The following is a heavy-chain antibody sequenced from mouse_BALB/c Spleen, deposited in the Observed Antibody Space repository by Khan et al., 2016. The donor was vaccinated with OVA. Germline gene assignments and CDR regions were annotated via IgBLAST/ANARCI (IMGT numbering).Heavy chain of an antibody. D-gene: IGHD2-4*01. J-gene: IGHJ3*01. V-gene: IGHV2-2*02. CDR3: ARRGYDYGRGALFAY. Sequence: QVQLKQSGPGLVQPSQSLSITCTVSGFSLPNYSVHWVRQSPGKGLEWLGVIWSAGSTDYNEAFISRLTISKDNSRRQVFFKMNNLQPNDTAIYXCARRGYDYGRGALFAYWGQGTLVTVSA. CDR1: GFSLPNYS. CDR2: IWSAGST.